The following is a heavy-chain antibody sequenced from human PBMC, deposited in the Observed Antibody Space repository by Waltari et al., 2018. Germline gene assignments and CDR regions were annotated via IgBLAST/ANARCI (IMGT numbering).Heavy chain of an antibody. CDR3: ARGYRYDSSGRFYLDH. J-gene: IGHJ4*02. CDR1: GLSIRGYT. V-gene: IGHV1-69*12. CDR2: FIRLSGSQ. D-gene: IGHD3-16*02. Sequence: QVQLAQSGAEVKSPGSSVTISCKASGLSIRGYTSSWVRQAPGQGLEWMGGFIRLSGSQIYTQKFQGRLTMTADGSTRTTVMELTNLRYEDTAVYFCARGYRYDSSGRFYLDHWGQGTPVIVSS.